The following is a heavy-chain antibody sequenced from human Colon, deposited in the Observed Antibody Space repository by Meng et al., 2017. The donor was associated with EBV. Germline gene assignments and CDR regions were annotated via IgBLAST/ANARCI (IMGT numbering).Heavy chain of an antibody. CDR1: GTSISTSNW. Sequence: QGLLQEAAAGLVKPSGTLSLTCAVSGTSISTSNWWSWIRQSPGEGLEWIGAIYHNGQTNYNPSLKSRVSMSVDESKNEFSLNLKSVTAADTAVYYCARDGGVTHIPWGQGVLVTVSS. D-gene: IGHD2-8*02. V-gene: IGHV4-4*02. CDR2: IYHNGQT. J-gene: IGHJ5*02. CDR3: ARDGGVTHIP.